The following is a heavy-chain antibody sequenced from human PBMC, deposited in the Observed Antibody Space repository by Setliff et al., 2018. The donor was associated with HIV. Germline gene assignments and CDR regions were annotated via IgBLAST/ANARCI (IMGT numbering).Heavy chain of an antibody. CDR2: IYHTGST. Sequence: SETLSLTCVVSGGSISSGNWWGWVRQPPGRGLEWIGEIYHTGSTNYNPSLKSRVTISIDKSNNQFSLKLSSVTAADTAVYYCARSLRYFDWSLHYWGQGMLVTVSS. D-gene: IGHD3-9*01. J-gene: IGHJ4*02. CDR3: ARSLRYFDWSLHY. CDR1: GGSISSGNW. V-gene: IGHV4-4*02.